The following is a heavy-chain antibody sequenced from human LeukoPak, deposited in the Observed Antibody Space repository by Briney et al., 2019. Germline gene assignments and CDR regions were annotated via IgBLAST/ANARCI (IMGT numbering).Heavy chain of an antibody. CDR1: GYTFTSYY. CDR3: ARELYGEQPRGSHHYYYYMDV. J-gene: IGHJ6*03. V-gene: IGHV1-46*01. Sequence: ASVKVSCKASGYTFTSYYMHWVRQAPGQGLEWMGIINPSGGSTSYAQKFQGRVTMTRDMSTSTVYMELSSLRSEDTAVYYCARELYGEQPRGSHHYYYYMDVWGKGTTVTVSS. D-gene: IGHD3-10*01. CDR2: INPSGGST.